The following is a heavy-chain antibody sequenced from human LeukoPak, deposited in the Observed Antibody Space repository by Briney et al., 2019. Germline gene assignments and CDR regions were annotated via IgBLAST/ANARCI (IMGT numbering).Heavy chain of an antibody. D-gene: IGHD3-22*01. Sequence: SETLSLTCTVSGGSILDSTYYWAWIRQPPGKGLEWIATIFYNGNTHYNPSLKSRVTMSVDTVKNQFSLNLNSVTAADTAVYYCARQSSGYYYGWFDPWGQGTLVTVSS. CDR3: ARQSSGYYYGWFDP. V-gene: IGHV4-39*01. J-gene: IGHJ5*02. CDR2: IFYNGNT. CDR1: GGSILDSTYY.